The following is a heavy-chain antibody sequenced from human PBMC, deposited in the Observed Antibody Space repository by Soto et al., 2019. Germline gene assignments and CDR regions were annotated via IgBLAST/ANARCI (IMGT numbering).Heavy chain of an antibody. CDR2: IKGDGSET. J-gene: IGHJ4*02. CDR3: LRGNSGYGNFDY. V-gene: IGHV3-74*01. Sequence: GGSLRLSCAASGFTFSSYWMHWVRQAPGKGLVWVSRIKGDGSETNYTDSVKGRFTISRDNAKNTLYLQLNSLRAEDTAVYYCLRGNSGYGNFDYWGQGTRVTVSS. CDR1: GFTFSSYW. D-gene: IGHD5-12*01.